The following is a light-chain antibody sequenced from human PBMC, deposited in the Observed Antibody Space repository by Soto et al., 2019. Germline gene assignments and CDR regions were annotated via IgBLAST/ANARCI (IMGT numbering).Light chain of an antibody. J-gene: IGKJ1*01. V-gene: IGKV3-15*01. CDR3: QQYNDWPPWT. CDR2: DAS. Sequence: EILMTQSPATLSVSPGDRATLSCRASQSVSNNLAWYQQRPGQAPRLLIYDASTRATGIPARFSGSGSGTEFALTISSLQSEDFEVYYCQQYNDWPPWTFGQGTKVEIK. CDR1: QSVSNN.